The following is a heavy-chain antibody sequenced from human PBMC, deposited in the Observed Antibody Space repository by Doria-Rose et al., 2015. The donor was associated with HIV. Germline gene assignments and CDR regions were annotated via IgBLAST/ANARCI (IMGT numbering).Heavy chain of an antibody. CDR2: IFSDDER. V-gene: IGHV2-26*01. J-gene: IGHJ4*02. CDR1: GVSLSSPGMG. CDR3: ARIKSSRWYHKYYFDF. Sequence: QITLKESSPVLVKPTETLTLTCTVSGVSLSSPGMGVSWIRQPPEKALEWLANIFSDDERSYKTSLKSRLTISRGTSKSQVVLTITDMDPVDTATYYCARIKSSRWYHKYYFDFWGQGTLVIVSA. D-gene: IGHD6-13*01.